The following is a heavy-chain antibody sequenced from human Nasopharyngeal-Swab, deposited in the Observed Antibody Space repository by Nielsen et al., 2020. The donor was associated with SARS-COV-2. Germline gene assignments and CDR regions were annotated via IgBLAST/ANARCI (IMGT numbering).Heavy chain of an antibody. D-gene: IGHD6-13*01. CDR3: ARGYIVAAGYYSDY. J-gene: IGHJ4*02. Sequence: WIRQSPSRGLEWLGRTYYRSKWYKDYAVSVKSRLTVRPDTSKNEVSLELSSVTPEDTAVFYCARGYIVAAGYYSDYWGQGTLVTVSS. CDR2: TYYRSKWYK. V-gene: IGHV6-1*01.